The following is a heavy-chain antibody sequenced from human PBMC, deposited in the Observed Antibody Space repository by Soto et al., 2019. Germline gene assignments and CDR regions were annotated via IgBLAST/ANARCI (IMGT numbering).Heavy chain of an antibody. J-gene: IGHJ4*02. V-gene: IGHV3-21*06. CDR3: ARESEDLTSNFDN. CDR2: ISSTTNYI. Sequence: PGGSLRLFCAASGFTFTRYSMNWVRQAPGKGLEWVSSISSTTNYIYYGDSMKGRFTISRDNAKNSLYLEMNSLRAEDTAVYYCARESEDLTSNFDNWGQGTLVTVSS. CDR1: GFTFTRYS.